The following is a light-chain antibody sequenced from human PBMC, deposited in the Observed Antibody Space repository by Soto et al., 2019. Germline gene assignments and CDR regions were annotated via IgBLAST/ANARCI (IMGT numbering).Light chain of an antibody. J-gene: IGKJ4*01. CDR2: GAS. CDR1: QSVSSN. V-gene: IGKV3-15*01. CDR3: QQYDSWPPLT. Sequence: EIVMTQSPATLSVSPGERATLSCRASQSVSSNLAWYQQKPGQAPRLLIYGASTSAPGIPARFSGSGSDTEFTRTITSLQSEDVAVYYCQQYDSWPPLTFGGGTKVYIK.